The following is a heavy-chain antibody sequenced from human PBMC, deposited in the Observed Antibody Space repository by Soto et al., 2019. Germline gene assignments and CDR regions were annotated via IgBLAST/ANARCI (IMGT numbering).Heavy chain of an antibody. CDR2: ISGSGGST. V-gene: IGHV3-23*01. Sequence: GGSLRLSCAASGFTFTRYSMSWVRQAPGKGLEWVSAISGSGGSTYYADSVKGRFTISRDNSKNTLYLQMNSLRAEDTAVYYCAKGRDTAMDIFDYWGQGTLVTVSS. J-gene: IGHJ4*02. CDR1: GFTFTRYS. CDR3: AKGRDTAMDIFDY. D-gene: IGHD5-18*01.